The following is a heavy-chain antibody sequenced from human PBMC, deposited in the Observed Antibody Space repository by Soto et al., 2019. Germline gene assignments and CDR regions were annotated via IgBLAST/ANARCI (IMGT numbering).Heavy chain of an antibody. D-gene: IGHD6-6*01. CDR3: AGGSLEYSSSYYFDY. Sequence: QVQLQESGPGLVKPSGTLSLTCAVSSGSISSFNWWTWVRQPPGKGLEWIGEIHHSGSTNYNPSLKSRVTISVDTSKNQFSLKLTSVTAADTAVYYCAGGSLEYSSSYYFDYWGQGTLVAVSS. CDR1: SGSISSFNW. V-gene: IGHV4-4*02. J-gene: IGHJ4*02. CDR2: IHHSGST.